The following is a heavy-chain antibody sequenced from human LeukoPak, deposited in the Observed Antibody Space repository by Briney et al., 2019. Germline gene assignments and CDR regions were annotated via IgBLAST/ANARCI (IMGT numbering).Heavy chain of an antibody. D-gene: IGHD2-21*02. CDR2: IDPSDSYT. Sequence: GESLTISCKGSGYTFSKYWLNWVRQMPGKGLEWMGRIDPSDSYTYYSPSFQGHVTISADRSLSTVYLQWTSLQASDTAIYYCARLPWGDAGDCFYYSMDVWGKGTTVTVSS. J-gene: IGHJ6*04. CDR3: ARLPWGDAGDCFYYSMDV. V-gene: IGHV5-10-1*01. CDR1: GYTFSKYW.